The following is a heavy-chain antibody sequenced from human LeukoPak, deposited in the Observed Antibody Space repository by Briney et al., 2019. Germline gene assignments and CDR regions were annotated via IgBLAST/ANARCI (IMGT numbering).Heavy chain of an antibody. Sequence: SQTLSLTCTVSVGSISSGDYYWSWIRQPPGRGLEFIGYIYYRGNTYYNPPLKSRVTISVDTSKNQFSLKLSSVTAADSAVYYCASRPESEAYFDYWGQGTLVTVSS. V-gene: IGHV4-30-4*01. CDR1: VGSISSGDYY. CDR3: ASRPESEAYFDY. J-gene: IGHJ4*02. CDR2: IYYRGNT.